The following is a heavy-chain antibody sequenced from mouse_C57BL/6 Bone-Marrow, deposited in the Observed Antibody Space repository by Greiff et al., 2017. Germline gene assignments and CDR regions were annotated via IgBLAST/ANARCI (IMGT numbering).Heavy chain of an antibody. CDR1: GYTFTDHT. J-gene: IGHJ2*01. Sequence: QVQLQQSDAELVKPGASVKISCKVSGYTFTDHTIHWMKQRPEQGLEWIGYIYPSDGSTNYNEKFKGKATLTVDKSSSTAYMQLISLTSEDSAVYFCARSPRYNGSSSDYFDYWGQGTTLTVSS. V-gene: IGHV1-78*01. D-gene: IGHD1-1*01. CDR3: ARSPRYNGSSSDYFDY. CDR2: IYPSDGST.